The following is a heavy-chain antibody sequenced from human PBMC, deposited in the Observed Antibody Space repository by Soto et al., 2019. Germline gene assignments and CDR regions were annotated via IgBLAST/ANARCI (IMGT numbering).Heavy chain of an antibody. CDR2: IYWDDHK. D-gene: IGHD5-12*01. CDR3: PHVKIGMATSHFDY. J-gene: IGHJ4*02. CDR1: GFSLSTSGVG. V-gene: IGHV2-5*02. Sequence: QITLKESGPTLVKPTQTLTLTCTFSGFSLSTSGVGVGWIRQPPGKALEWLALIYWDDHKRYSPSLKSRLTITKDTSKNHVVLTMTNMDPVDTATYYCPHVKIGMATSHFDYWGQGTLVTVSS.